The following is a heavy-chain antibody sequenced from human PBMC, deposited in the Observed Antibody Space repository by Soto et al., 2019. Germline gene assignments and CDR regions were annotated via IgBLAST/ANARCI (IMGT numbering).Heavy chain of an antibody. V-gene: IGHV1-69*01. CDR2: IIPIFGTP. Sequence: QVQLVQSGAEVKKPGSSVKVSCKASGGIFSTYAISWLRQAPGQGLEWMGGIIPIFGTPNYAQRFQGRVTITADESTSTAFMELSRLRSEVTSVYYCARDRDDYCSGNYYNRIDFWGQGTLVTVSS. CDR1: GGIFSTYA. J-gene: IGHJ4*02. CDR3: ARDRDDYCSGNYYNRIDF. D-gene: IGHD3-10*01.